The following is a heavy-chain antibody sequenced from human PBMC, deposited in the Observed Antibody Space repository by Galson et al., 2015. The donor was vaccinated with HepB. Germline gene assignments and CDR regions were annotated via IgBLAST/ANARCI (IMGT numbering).Heavy chain of an antibody. D-gene: IGHD3-10*01. V-gene: IGHV3-43*01. CDR1: GFTFNDYT. J-gene: IGHJ4*02. Sequence: SLRLSCAASGFTFNDYTMHWLRQVPEKGLEWVSLISWDGLTTYYADSVEGRFTISRDNNNNSLYLQMNSLITEDTALYYCAKEVGGSGDLAFENWGQGTLVTVSS. CDR2: ISWDGLTT. CDR3: AKEVGGSGDLAFEN.